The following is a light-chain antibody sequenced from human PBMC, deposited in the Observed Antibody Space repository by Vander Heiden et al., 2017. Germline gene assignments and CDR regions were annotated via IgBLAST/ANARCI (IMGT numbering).Light chain of an antibody. CDR1: KMVSSSY. CDR2: GVS. J-gene: IGKJ1*01. Sequence: EMVLTQSPRTLSLSPGERATLSCRASKMVSSSYLARYQQKPGQAPRLPIYGVSISATGVPDTFSGRGCRPDFTLTISRLEPEDFAVYYCQQDSSSPWTFGQGTKVEIK. V-gene: IGKV3-20*01. CDR3: QQDSSSPWT.